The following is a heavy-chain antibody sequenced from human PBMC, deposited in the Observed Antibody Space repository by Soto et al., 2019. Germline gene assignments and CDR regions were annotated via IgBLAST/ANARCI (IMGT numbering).Heavy chain of an antibody. J-gene: IGHJ6*02. CDR1: GYTFTGYY. Sequence: ASVKVSCKASGYTFTGYYMHWVRQAPGQGLEWMGWINPNSGGTNYAQKFQGRVTMTRDTSISTAYMELSRLRSDDTAVYYCARDQGYDFWSGYYLHYYYYGMDVWGQGTTVTVSS. D-gene: IGHD3-3*01. CDR3: ARDQGYDFWSGYYLHYYYYGMDV. CDR2: INPNSGGT. V-gene: IGHV1-2*02.